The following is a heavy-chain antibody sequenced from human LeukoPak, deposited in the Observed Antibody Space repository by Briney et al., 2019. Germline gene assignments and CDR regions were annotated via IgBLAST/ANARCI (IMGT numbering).Heavy chain of an antibody. CDR3: ARDVGSSGYEPSY. CDR2: IWYDGSNK. D-gene: IGHD3-22*01. J-gene: IGHJ4*02. V-gene: IGHV3-33*01. CDR1: GFTFSSYG. Sequence: GGSLRLSCAASGFTFSSYGMHWVRQAPGKGLEWVAVIWYDGSNKYYADSVKGRFTISRDNSKNTLYLQMNSLRAEDTAVYYCARDVGSSGYEPSYWGQGTLVTVSS.